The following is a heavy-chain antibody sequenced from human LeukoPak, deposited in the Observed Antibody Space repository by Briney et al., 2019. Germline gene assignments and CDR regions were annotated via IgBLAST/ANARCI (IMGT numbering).Heavy chain of an antibody. V-gene: IGHV4-39*07. D-gene: IGHD1-26*01. CDR2: IYYSGST. J-gene: IGHJ4*02. Sequence: PSETLSLTCTVSGGSISSSSYYWGWIRQPPGKGLEWIGSIYYSGSTYYNPSLKSRVTISVDTSKNQFSLKLSSVTAADTAVYYCARVPRMGALVYWGQGTLVTVSS. CDR1: GGSISSSSYY. CDR3: ARVPRMGALVY.